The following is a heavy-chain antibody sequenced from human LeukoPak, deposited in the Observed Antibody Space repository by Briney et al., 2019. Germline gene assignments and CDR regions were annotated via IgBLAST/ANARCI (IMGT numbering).Heavy chain of an antibody. CDR1: GLSLNTSGVG. CDR2: IYSNDDK. CDR3: ARDQWLAFDY. J-gene: IGHJ4*02. Sequence: ESGPTLVHPTPALTLTCTFSGLSLNTSGVGVGWIRQPPVKALEWLALIYSNDDKRYSPSLKSRLTITKDTSKNQVVLTMTNMDPVDTAAYYCARDQWLAFDYWGQGTLVTVSS. V-gene: IGHV2-5*01. D-gene: IGHD6-19*01.